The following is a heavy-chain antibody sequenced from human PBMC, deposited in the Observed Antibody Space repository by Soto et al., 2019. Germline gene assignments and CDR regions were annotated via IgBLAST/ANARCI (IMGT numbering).Heavy chain of an antibody. D-gene: IGHD6-6*01. Sequence: PGGSLRLSCAASGFTFSSYSMNWVRQAPGKGLEWVSSISSSSSYIYYADSVKGRFTISRDNAKNSLYLQMNSLRAEDTAVYYCARAAWAARPISHFDYWGQGTLVTVSS. CDR2: ISSSSSYI. J-gene: IGHJ4*02. CDR3: ARAAWAARPISHFDY. V-gene: IGHV3-21*01. CDR1: GFTFSSYS.